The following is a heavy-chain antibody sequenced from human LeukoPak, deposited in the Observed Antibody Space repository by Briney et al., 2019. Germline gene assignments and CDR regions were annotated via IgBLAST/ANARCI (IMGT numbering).Heavy chain of an antibody. V-gene: IGHV3-7*03. CDR3: AKDGVGSGATAFDY. D-gene: IGHD4/OR15-4a*01. J-gene: IGHJ4*02. CDR2: IKQDGSEK. Sequence: GGSLRLSCAASGFTFSDYYMSWVRQAPGKGLEWVANIKQDGSEKYYVDSVKGRFTISRDSAKDSLYLQMNSLRAEDTAVYYCAKDGVGSGATAFDYWGQGTLVTVSS. CDR1: GFTFSDYY.